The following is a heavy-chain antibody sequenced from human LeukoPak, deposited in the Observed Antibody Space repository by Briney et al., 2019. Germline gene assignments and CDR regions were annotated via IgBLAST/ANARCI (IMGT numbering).Heavy chain of an antibody. J-gene: IGHJ4*02. D-gene: IGHD6-13*01. CDR2: IYYSGST. CDR3: ARLAAAVFDY. Sequence: SETLSLTCTVSGGSISSSSYYWGWIRQPPGKGLEWIGSIYYSGSTYYNPSLKSRVTISVDTSKNQFSLKLSSATAADTAVYYCARLAAAVFDYWGQGTLVTVSS. V-gene: IGHV4-39*01. CDR1: GGSISSSSYY.